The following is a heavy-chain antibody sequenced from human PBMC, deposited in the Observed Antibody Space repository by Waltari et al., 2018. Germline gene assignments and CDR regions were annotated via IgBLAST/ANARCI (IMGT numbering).Heavy chain of an antibody. CDR2: IYYSGRT. V-gene: IGHV4-39*01. CDR1: GGSIRSRAYS. Sequence: QLQLQESGPGQVKPSETLSLTCTVAGGSIRSRAYSWGWLRQPPGKGLEWIGNIYYSGRTYYNPSLKSRVTISVDTSRNQFSLNLISVTAADTAVYYCARRNQAFDIWGRGTMVTVSS. J-gene: IGHJ3*02. CDR3: ARRNQAFDI.